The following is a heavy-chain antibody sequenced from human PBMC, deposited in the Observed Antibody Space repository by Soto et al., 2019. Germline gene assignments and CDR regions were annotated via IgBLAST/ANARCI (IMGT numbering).Heavy chain of an antibody. CDR1: GGSFSGYY. J-gene: IGHJ6*02. CDR3: ARGDSTYYYYYGLDG. Sequence: PSETLSLTCAVYGGSFSGYYWSWIRQPPGKGLEWIGEINHSGSTNYNPSLKSRVTISVDTSKNQFSLKLSSVTAADTAVYYCARGDSTYYYYYGLDGPGQATTVTVAS. V-gene: IGHV4-34*01. CDR2: INHSGST. D-gene: IGHD5-18*01.